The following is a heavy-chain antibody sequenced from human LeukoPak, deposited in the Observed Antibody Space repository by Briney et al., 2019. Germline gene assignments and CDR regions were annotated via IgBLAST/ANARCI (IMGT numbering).Heavy chain of an antibody. CDR1: GFTFSSYG. CDR2: IGFDGTNK. J-gene: IGHJ4*02. D-gene: IGHD5-12*01. CDR3: AKGRRGYDSFDY. Sequence: GGSLRLSCEASGFTFSSYGMHWVRQAPGKGLEWVAFIGFDGTNKNYVDSVKGRFAISRDNSKNTLYLQMNSLRAEDTAVYYCAKGRRGYDSFDYWGQGTLVTVSS. V-gene: IGHV3-30*02.